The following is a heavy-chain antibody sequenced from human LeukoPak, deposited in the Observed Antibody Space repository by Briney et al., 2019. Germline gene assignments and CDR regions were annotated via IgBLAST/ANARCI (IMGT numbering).Heavy chain of an antibody. J-gene: IGHJ4*02. V-gene: IGHV3-7*01. Sequence: GGSLRLSCEVSGLTFSTYWRTWVRQAPGKGLEWVASINQNGREKYYVDSVKGRFTISRDNAKDSLYLQMNSLRDEDTAVYYCARSLGDDWGQGTLVTVSS. D-gene: IGHD3-16*01. CDR3: ARSLGDD. CDR2: INQNGREK. CDR1: GLTFSTYW.